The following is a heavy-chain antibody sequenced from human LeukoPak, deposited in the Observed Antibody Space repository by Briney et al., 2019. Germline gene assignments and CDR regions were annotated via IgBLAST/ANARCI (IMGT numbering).Heavy chain of an antibody. Sequence: PGGSLRLSCAVSGFSDSGYWMTWVRQAPGKGLEWVANIKQDGSEKNYVDSVKGRFTISRDNAENSLFLQMNSLRVEDTAVYYCAREWQGGIAAAGTRIEGDYWGQGTPVAVSS. CDR1: GFSDSGYW. CDR3: AREWQGGIAAAGTRIEGDY. J-gene: IGHJ4*02. D-gene: IGHD6-13*01. V-gene: IGHV3-7*01. CDR2: IKQDGSEK.